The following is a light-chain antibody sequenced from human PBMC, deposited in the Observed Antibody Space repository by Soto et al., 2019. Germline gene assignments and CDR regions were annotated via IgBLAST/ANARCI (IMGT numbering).Light chain of an antibody. CDR2: GAS. CDR1: QSVSSD. CDR3: QPYNMRPRT. J-gene: IGKJ1*01. Sequence: EIVMTQSPATLPVSPGERATLSCRASQSVSSDLAWYQQRPGQAPRVLISGASTRATGIPDRFSGSGSGTEFTLTISSLQSVDFVVYFFQPYNMRPRTFGQGTKVEIK. V-gene: IGKV3-15*01.